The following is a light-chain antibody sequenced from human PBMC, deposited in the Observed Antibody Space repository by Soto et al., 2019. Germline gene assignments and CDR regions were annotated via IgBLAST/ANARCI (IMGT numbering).Light chain of an antibody. Sequence: QSVLTQPPSASGTSGQRVTISCSGSSSNIGVNYVYWYQQLPGTAPKLLIYTNNQRPSGVPDRFSGSNSGTSASLAISGLRSEDEADYHCATWDDSLSGVVFGGGTKVTVL. CDR3: ATWDDSLSGVV. CDR1: SSNIGVNY. CDR2: TNN. V-gene: IGLV1-47*01. J-gene: IGLJ2*01.